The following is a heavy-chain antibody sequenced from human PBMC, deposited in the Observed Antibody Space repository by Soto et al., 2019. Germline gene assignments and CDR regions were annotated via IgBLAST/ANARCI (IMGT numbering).Heavy chain of an antibody. CDR3: ARDLRFLEWFPRSHYGMDV. J-gene: IGHJ6*02. Sequence: GGSLRLSCAASGFTFSSYGMHWVRQAPGKGLEWVAVIWYDGSNKYYADSVKGRFTISRDNSKNTLYLQMSSLRAEDTAVYYCARDLRFLEWFPRSHYGMDVWGQGTTVTVSS. CDR1: GFTFSSYG. CDR2: IWYDGSNK. D-gene: IGHD3-3*01. V-gene: IGHV3-33*01.